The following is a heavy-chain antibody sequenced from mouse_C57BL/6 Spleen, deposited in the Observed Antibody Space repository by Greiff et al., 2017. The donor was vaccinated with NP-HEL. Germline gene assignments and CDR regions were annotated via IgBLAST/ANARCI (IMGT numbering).Heavy chain of an antibody. CDR3: ARGETAQALDY. V-gene: IGHV1-19*01. CDR2: INPYNGGT. CDR1: GYTFTDYY. J-gene: IGHJ2*01. Sequence: EVQLQQSGPVLVKPGASVKMSCKASGYTFTDYYMNWVKQSHGKSLEWIGVINPYNGGTSYNQKFKGKATLTVDKSSSTAYMELNSLTSEDSAVYYCARGETAQALDYWGQGTTLTVSS. D-gene: IGHD3-2*02.